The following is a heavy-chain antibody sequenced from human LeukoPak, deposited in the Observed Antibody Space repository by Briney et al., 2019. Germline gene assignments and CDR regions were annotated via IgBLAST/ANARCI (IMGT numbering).Heavy chain of an antibody. CDR2: ISRSGGTI. CDR3: ARRTGMTLPGWLRVVDL. J-gene: IGHJ5*02. D-gene: IGHD3-22*01. Sequence: PGGSLRLSCAASEFTFSDFHMNWIRKAPGKGLEWVAHISRSGGTIYYTDSVKGRFTISRDNAKNSLYLQMNSLRDEDTAVYYCARRTGMTLPGWLRVVDLWGQGTQVTVSS. V-gene: IGHV3-11*01. CDR1: EFTFSDFH.